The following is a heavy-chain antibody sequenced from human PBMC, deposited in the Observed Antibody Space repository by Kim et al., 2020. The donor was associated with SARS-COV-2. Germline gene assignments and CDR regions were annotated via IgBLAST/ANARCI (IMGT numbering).Heavy chain of an antibody. D-gene: IGHD1-26*01. J-gene: IGHJ5*02. V-gene: IGHV4-59*08. CDR3: ARHRVGRGDDP. Sequence: SETLSLTCTVSGGSISSYYWSWIRQPPGKGLEWIGYIYYTGSPSYNPSLQSRVTISLDRSKNRFSLSLSSVTASDTAVYYCARHRVGRGDDPWGPGTLVTVSS. CDR1: GGSISSYY. CDR2: IYYTGSP.